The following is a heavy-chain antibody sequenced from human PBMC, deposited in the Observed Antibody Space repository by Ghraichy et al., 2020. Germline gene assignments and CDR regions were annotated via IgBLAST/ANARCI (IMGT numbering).Heavy chain of an antibody. CDR2: AFHSGST. Sequence: SETLSLTCVVSGDSVSSNYWWWSWVRQTPGKGLEWIGEAFHSGSTVYNRSFKSRVTISVDKSKNHFSLKLKSLTAADTAIYHCARVARSEYSYGSGGRFDPWGQGTLVIVSS. CDR3: ARVARSEYSYGSGGRFDP. D-gene: IGHD5-18*01. V-gene: IGHV4-4*02. CDR1: GDSVSSNYW. J-gene: IGHJ5*02.